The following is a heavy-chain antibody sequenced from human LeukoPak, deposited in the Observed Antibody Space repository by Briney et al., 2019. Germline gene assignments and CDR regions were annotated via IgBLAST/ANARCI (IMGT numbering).Heavy chain of an antibody. CDR1: GLTFSTYA. CDR3: AKDHSGTWDYFDY. D-gene: IGHD1-26*01. J-gene: IGHJ4*02. Sequence: PGGSLRLSCAASGLTFSTYAMSWVRRAPGRGLEWVSTISGSGRNTDYADSVKGRFTISRDNSKNTLYLQMNSLRGEDTALYYCAKDHSGTWDYFDYWGQGILVTVSS. CDR2: ISGSGRNT. V-gene: IGHV3-23*01.